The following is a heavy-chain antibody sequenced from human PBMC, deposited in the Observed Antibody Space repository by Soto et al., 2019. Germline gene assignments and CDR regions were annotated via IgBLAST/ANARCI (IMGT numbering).Heavy chain of an antibody. CDR1: GYTFTGYF. Sequence: GASVKVSCKASGYTFTGYFMHWVRQAPGQGLEWMGWINPNSGATKYAQKFQGRVTLGRDTSIRTAYMELSGLRPDDTAVYYCARGGGTILAPLPWGQGTLVTVSS. J-gene: IGHJ5*02. D-gene: IGHD3-3*01. CDR3: ARGGGTILAPLP. V-gene: IGHV1-2*02. CDR2: INPNSGAT.